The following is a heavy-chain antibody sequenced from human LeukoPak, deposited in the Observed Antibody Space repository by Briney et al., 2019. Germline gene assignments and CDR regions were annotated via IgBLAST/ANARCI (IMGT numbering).Heavy chain of an antibody. CDR1: GFTFSNYG. CDR2: ISYDGSNK. V-gene: IGHV3-30*03. CDR3: ARGLPNYYGMDV. J-gene: IGHJ6*02. Sequence: PGGSLRLSCAAASGFTFSNYGMHWVRQAPGKGLEWVAVISYDGSNKYYADSVKGRFTISRDNSKNTLYLQMNSLRAEDTAVYYCARGLPNYYGMDVWGQGTTVTVSS.